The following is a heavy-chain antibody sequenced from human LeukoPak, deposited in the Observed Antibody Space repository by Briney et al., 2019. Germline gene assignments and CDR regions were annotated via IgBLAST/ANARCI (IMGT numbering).Heavy chain of an antibody. CDR2: INHSGSI. Sequence: SETLSLTCAVYGASFSYDYWSWIRQAPGKGLEWIGEINHSGSITYNPFLKSRVTISAEKSKSQFSLRLTSVTAADTAVYYCAKGVWAPRFDSWGQGTLVTVSS. CDR3: AKGVWAPRFDS. J-gene: IGHJ5*01. V-gene: IGHV4-34*01. CDR1: GASFSYDY. D-gene: IGHD7-27*01.